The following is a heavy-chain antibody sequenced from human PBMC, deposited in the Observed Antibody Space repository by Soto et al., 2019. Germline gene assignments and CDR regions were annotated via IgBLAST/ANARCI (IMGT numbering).Heavy chain of an antibody. CDR1: GYTLTSFG. Sequence: GSGKVACNASGYTLTSFGLSWVRHALGQALESMGSISAYNGNTNYAQKLQGRFTMTTDTSTSTAYMELRSLRSDDTAVYYCARENSGSYYLRPHLYYYGMDVWGQGTTVTVSS. D-gene: IGHD1-26*01. V-gene: IGHV1-18*01. J-gene: IGHJ6*02. CDR3: ARENSGSYYLRPHLYYYGMDV. CDR2: ISAYNGNT.